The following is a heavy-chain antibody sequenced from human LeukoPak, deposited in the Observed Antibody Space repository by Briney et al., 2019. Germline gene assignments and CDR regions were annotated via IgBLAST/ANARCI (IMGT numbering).Heavy chain of an antibody. CDR1: GGSFSGYY. Sequence: SETLSLTCAVYGGSFSGYYWSWIRQPPGKGLEWIGEINHSGSTNYNPSLKSRVTISVDKSKNQFSLKLSSVTAADTAVYYCARDLGGYCSGGSCYGRAYWGQGTLVTVSS. CDR3: ARDLGGYCSGGSCYGRAY. D-gene: IGHD2-15*01. V-gene: IGHV4-34*01. J-gene: IGHJ4*02. CDR2: INHSGST.